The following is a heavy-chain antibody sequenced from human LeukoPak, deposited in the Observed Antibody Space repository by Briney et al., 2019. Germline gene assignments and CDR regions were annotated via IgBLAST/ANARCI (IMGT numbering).Heavy chain of an antibody. D-gene: IGHD6-19*01. CDR1: VYTLTSYG. J-gene: IGHJ4*02. CDR2: ISAYNGNT. Sequence: SVKVSCKASVYTLTSYGISWVRQAPGQGLEWMGLISAYNGNTNYAQKLQGRVTMTTATSTSTAYMELRSLRYDATAVYYCARDLERLAVAGTNFDYWGQGTLVTVSS. V-gene: IGHV1-18*01. CDR3: ARDLERLAVAGTNFDY.